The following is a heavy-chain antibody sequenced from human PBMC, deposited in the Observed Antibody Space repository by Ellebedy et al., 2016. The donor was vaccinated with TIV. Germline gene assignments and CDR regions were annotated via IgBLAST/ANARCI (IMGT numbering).Heavy chain of an antibody. D-gene: IGHD4-17*01. Sequence: GESLKISCAASGFTFSSYTLNWVRQAPGKGLEWVSAISCSDGASYYADSVKGRFTISRDNSKNTLYLQMNSLRADDTAVYYCARSGYGDYEIFDYWGQGTLVTVSS. CDR3: ARSGYGDYEIFDY. J-gene: IGHJ4*02. V-gene: IGHV3-23*01. CDR1: GFTFSSYT. CDR2: ISCSDGAS.